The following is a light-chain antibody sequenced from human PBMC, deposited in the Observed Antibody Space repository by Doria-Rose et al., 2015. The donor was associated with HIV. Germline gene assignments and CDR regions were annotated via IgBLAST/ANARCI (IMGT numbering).Light chain of an antibody. J-gene: IGKJ2*01. CDR3: MQALQTPYT. CDR1: QSLLHTIGYNY. CDR2: LGS. V-gene: IGKV2-28*01. Sequence: PASISCRSSQSLLHTIGYNYLDWYLQKPGQSPQLLIYLGSNRASGVPDRFSGSGSGTDFTLKISRMEAEDVGVYYCMQALQTPYTFGQGTKLEIK.